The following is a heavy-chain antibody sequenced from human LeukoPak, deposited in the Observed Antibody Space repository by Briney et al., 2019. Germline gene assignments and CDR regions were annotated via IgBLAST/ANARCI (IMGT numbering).Heavy chain of an antibody. CDR3: ARERTGTSRYDY. CDR1: GGSISSGSYY. J-gene: IGHJ4*02. D-gene: IGHD1-7*01. V-gene: IGHV4-61*02. CDR2: IYTSGST. Sequence: SQTLSLTCTVSGGSISSGSYYWSWIRQPAGKELEWIGRIYTSGSTNYNPSLKSRVTISVDTSKNQFSLKLSAVTAADTAVYYCARERTGTSRYDYWGQGTLVTVSS.